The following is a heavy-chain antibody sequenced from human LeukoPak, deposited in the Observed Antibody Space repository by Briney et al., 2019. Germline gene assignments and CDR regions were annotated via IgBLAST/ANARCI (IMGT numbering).Heavy chain of an antibody. CDR3: ARETSAEQWLAGWFDP. J-gene: IGHJ5*02. V-gene: IGHV3-21*01. CDR1: GFTLSSYS. Sequence: PGGSLRLSCAASGFTLSSYSMNWVRRAPGKGLEWVSYISSGSSYIYYADSVKGRFTISRDNAKNSLYLQMNSLRAEDTAVYYCARETSAEQWLAGWFDPWGQGTLVTVSS. D-gene: IGHD6-19*01. CDR2: ISSGSSYI.